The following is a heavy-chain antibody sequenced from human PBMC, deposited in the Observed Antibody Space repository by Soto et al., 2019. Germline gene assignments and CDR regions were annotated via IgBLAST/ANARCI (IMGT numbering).Heavy chain of an antibody. Sequence: ASVKVSCKASGYTFTGYYVHWVRQAPGQGLEWMGWINPNSGDTYLAQRFQGRVTMNRDTSIGTAYMELRGLTSDDTAVYYCACAVATIGGFFSSYCGLDFWGQGTTVTVSS. J-gene: IGHJ6*02. CDR1: GYTFTGYY. CDR2: INPNSGDT. V-gene: IGHV1-2*02. D-gene: IGHD5-12*01. CDR3: ACAVATIGGFFSSYCGLDF.